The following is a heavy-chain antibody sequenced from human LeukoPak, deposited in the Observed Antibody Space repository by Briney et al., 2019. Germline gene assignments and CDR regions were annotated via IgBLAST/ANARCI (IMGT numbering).Heavy chain of an antibody. V-gene: IGHV4-4*07. J-gene: IGHJ4*02. CDR2: IYTSGST. Sequence: SETLSLTCTVSGGSISSYYWSWIRQPAGKGLEWIGRIYTSGSTNYNPSLKSRVTISVDTSKKQFSLKLSSVTAADTAVYYCASYGGYSPFDYWGQGTLVTVSS. D-gene: IGHD4-23*01. CDR3: ASYGGYSPFDY. CDR1: GGSISSYY.